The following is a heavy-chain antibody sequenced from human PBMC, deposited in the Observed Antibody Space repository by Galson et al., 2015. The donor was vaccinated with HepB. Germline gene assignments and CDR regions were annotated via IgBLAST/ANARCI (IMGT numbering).Heavy chain of an antibody. CDR2: ISFDESNK. CDR1: GVTFGSYA. CDR3: AGDLRIGVAGFEAFDI. V-gene: IGHV3-30*04. D-gene: IGHD2/OR15-2a*01. J-gene: IGHJ3*02. Sequence: ARRLAGAASGVTFGSYAMNWVRQAPGQGLEWVARISFDESNKDIADPVKGRLTISRDNSKNTLYLQMNSLRVEDTALYYCAGDLRIGVAGFEAFDIWGQGTMVTVSS.